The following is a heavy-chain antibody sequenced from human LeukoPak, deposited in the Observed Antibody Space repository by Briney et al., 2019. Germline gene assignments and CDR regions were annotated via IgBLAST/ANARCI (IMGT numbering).Heavy chain of an antibody. CDR1: GFTFSSYG. J-gene: IGHJ6*02. V-gene: IGHV3-33*01. CDR2: IWYDGSNK. D-gene: IGHD2-21*02. CDR3: ARDILSAYCGGDCYPLNGMDV. Sequence: GGSLGLSCAASGFTFSSYGMHWVRQAPGKGLEWVAVIWYDGSNKYYADSVKGRFTISRDNSKNTLYLQMNSLRAEDTAVYYCARDILSAYCGGDCYPLNGMDVWGQGTAVTVSS.